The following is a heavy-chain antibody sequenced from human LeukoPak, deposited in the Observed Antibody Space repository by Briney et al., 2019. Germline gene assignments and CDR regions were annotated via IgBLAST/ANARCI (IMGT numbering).Heavy chain of an antibody. CDR1: GFTFSSYS. Sequence: GGSLGLSCAASGFTFSSYSMNWVRQAPGKGLEWVSSISSSSSFIYYADSVKGRFTISRDNAKNSLYLQMNSLRAEDTAVYFCAREREQWQAFDIWGQGTMVTVSS. CDR2: ISSSSSFI. J-gene: IGHJ3*02. V-gene: IGHV3-21*01. CDR3: AREREQWQAFDI. D-gene: IGHD6-19*01.